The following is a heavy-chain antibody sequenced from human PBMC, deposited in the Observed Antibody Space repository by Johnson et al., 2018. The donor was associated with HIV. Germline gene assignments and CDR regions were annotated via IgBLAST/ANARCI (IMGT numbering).Heavy chain of an antibody. CDR2: ISSNGGST. J-gene: IGHJ3*02. D-gene: IGHD1-20*01. Sequence: VQLVESGGGLVQPGGSLRLSCAASGFKLTNYGMNWVRQAPGKGLEWVSAISSNGGSTYYANSVKGRFTISRDNSKNTLYLQMGSLRAEDMAVYYCARGITGNRGDAFDIWGQGTMVTVSS. CDR3: ARGITGNRGDAFDI. CDR1: GFKLTNYG. V-gene: IGHV3-64*01.